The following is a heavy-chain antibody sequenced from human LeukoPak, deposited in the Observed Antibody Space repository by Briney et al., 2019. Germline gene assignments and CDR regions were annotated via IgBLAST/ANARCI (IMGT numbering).Heavy chain of an antibody. CDR1: GGSFSGYY. V-gene: IGHV4-34*01. J-gene: IGHJ4*02. CDR2: INHSGST. Sequence: KPSETLSLTCAVYGGSFSGYYWSWIRQPPGKGLEWIGEINHSGSTNYNPSLKSRVTISVDTSKNQFSLKLSSVTAADTAVYYCARVRSSSSGLDYWGQGTLVTVSS. CDR3: ARVRSSSSGLDY. D-gene: IGHD6-6*01.